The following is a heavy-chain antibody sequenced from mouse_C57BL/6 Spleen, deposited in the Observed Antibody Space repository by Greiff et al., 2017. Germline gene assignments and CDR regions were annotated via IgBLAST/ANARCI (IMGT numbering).Heavy chain of an antibody. CDR1: GYTFTGYW. Sequence: VQLQQSGAELMKPGASVQLSCKATGYTFTGYWIEWVKQRPGHGLEWIGEILPGSGSTNYNEKFKGKAPFTADTASNTAYMQLSSLTTEDSAIYYCARDYGSSYVGPFAYWGQGTLVTVSA. CDR2: ILPGSGST. J-gene: IGHJ3*01. CDR3: ARDYGSSYVGPFAY. D-gene: IGHD1-1*01. V-gene: IGHV1-9*01.